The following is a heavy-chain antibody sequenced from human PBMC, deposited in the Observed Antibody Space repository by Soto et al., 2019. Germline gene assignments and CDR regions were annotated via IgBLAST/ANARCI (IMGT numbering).Heavy chain of an antibody. J-gene: IGHJ5*02. Sequence: EVQLVESGGALVQPGDSLRLSCAGSGFTFSGFWMSWVRQAPGKGLEWVANIKEDGSEKNYVDSVRGRFTIFRDNAKNSWYRQMNSRRAEDTAVYYCASALLRSGNRWFNWFDPWGQGTLVTVSS. CDR2: IKEDGSEK. CDR1: GFTFSGFW. V-gene: IGHV3-7*01. D-gene: IGHD3-22*01. CDR3: ASALLRSGNRWFNWFDP.